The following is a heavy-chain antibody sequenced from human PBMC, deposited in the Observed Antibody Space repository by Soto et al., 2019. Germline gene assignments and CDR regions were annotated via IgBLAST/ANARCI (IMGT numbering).Heavy chain of an antibody. CDR3: AKDRGRYCSGGSCYLFDY. CDR2: ISYDGDYK. D-gene: IGHD2-15*01. V-gene: IGHV3-30*18. CDR1: GFTVSSYV. Sequence: QVQLVESGGGVVQPGRSLRLSCAASGFTVSSYVMHWVRQAPGKGLEWVAKISYDGDYKYYADSVKGRFTISRDNSKNTLYLQMNSLRDEDTALYYCAKDRGRYCSGGSCYLFDYWGQGIMVTVSS. J-gene: IGHJ4*02.